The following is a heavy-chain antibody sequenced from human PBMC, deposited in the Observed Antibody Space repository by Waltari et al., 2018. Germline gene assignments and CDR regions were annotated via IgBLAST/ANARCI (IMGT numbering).Heavy chain of an antibody. Sequence: QVQLQESGPALVKPSESLSLTCTVSGYSMSSGYYWGWTRRPPGKGLEWIGSSYHSGSTYYNPSLKSRVTISVDTSKNQFAPKLSAVTAADTAVYYCASVVIAAAGTGPDYWGQGTLVTVSS. CDR2: SYHSGST. CDR3: ASVVIAAAGTGPDY. D-gene: IGHD6-13*01. CDR1: GYSMSSGYY. J-gene: IGHJ4*02. V-gene: IGHV4-38-2*02.